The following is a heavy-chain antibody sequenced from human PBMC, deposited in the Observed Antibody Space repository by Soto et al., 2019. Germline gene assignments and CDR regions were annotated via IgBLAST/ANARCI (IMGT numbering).Heavy chain of an antibody. Sequence: SETLSLTCTFSGASISSGGYYWSWIRQHPGKGLEWIGYIYYSGSTYYNPSLKSRVTISVDTSKNQFSLKLSSVTAADTAVYYCARDPRSGYDSSGYYYTGAFDTWGQGTMVT. V-gene: IGHV4-31*03. D-gene: IGHD3-22*01. CDR1: GASISSGGYY. CDR3: ARDPRSGYDSSGYYYTGAFDT. CDR2: IYYSGST. J-gene: IGHJ3*02.